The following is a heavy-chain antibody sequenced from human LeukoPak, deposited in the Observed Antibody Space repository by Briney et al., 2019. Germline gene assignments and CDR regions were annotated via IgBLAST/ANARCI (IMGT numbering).Heavy chain of an antibody. CDR1: GYTFTGYY. V-gene: IGHV1-2*02. J-gene: IGHJ4*02. CDR2: INPNSGGT. Sequence: ASVKVSCKASGYTFTGYYMHWVRLAPGEGLEWMGWINPNSGGTNYAQKFQGRVTMTRDTSISTAYMELSRLRSDDTAVYYCARAYRRITMVRGVMWSYWGQGTLVTVSS. D-gene: IGHD3-10*01. CDR3: ARAYRRITMVRGVMWSY.